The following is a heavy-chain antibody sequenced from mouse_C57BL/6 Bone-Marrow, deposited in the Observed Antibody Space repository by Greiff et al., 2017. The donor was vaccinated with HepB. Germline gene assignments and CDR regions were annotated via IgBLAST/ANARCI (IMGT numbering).Heavy chain of an antibody. CDR3: ARRDDYDDAMDY. D-gene: IGHD2-4*01. CDR1: GYTFTSYW. J-gene: IGHJ4*01. V-gene: IGHV1-55*01. Sequence: QVQLQQPGAELVKPGASVKMSCKASGYTFTSYWITWVKQRPGQGLEWIGDIYPGSGSTNYNEKFKSKDTLTVDTSSSTAYMQHSSLTSEDSAVYYCARRDDYDDAMDYWGQGTSVTVSS. CDR2: IYPGSGST.